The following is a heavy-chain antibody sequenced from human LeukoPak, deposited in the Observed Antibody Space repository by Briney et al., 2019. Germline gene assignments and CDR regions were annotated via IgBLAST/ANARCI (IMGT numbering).Heavy chain of an antibody. D-gene: IGHD1-26*01. V-gene: IGHV3-23*01. CDR3: AGPVGATTVRAFDI. Sequence: GGSLRLSCAASGFTFSSYAMSWVRQAPGKGLEWVSAISGSGGSTYYADSVKGRFTISRDNSKNTLYLQMNSLKTEDTAVYYCAGPVGATTVRAFDIWGQGTMVTVSS. J-gene: IGHJ3*02. CDR1: GFTFSSYA. CDR2: ISGSGGST.